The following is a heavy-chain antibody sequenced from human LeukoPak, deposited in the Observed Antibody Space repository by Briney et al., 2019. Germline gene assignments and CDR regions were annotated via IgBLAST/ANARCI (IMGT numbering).Heavy chain of an antibody. Sequence: PSETLSLTCTVSGGSISSYYWSWIRQPPGKGLEWIGEINHSGSTNYNPSLKSRVTISVDTSKNQFSLKLSSVTAADTAVYYCARGRNDYDYVWGSPRVFDYWGQGTLVTVSS. CDR1: GGSISSYY. CDR2: INHSGST. D-gene: IGHD3-16*01. J-gene: IGHJ4*02. CDR3: ARGRNDYDYVWGSPRVFDY. V-gene: IGHV4-34*01.